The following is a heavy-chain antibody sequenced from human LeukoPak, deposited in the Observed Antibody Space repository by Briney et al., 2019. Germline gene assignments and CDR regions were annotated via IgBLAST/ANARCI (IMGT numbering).Heavy chain of an antibody. Sequence: PGGSLRLSCAASGFTFSDYYMSWIRQAPGKGLEWVSYISGTSSYTTYADSVKGRFTISRDNAENSLYLQMNSLGGEDTAVYYCARLGSIAAAGTPDYWGQGTLVTVSS. V-gene: IGHV3-11*06. D-gene: IGHD6-13*01. J-gene: IGHJ4*02. CDR3: ARLGSIAAAGTPDY. CDR2: ISGTSSYT. CDR1: GFTFSDYY.